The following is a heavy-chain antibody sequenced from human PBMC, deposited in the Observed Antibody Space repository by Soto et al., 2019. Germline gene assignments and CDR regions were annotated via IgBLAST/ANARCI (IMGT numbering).Heavy chain of an antibody. V-gene: IGHV4-39*01. CDR3: ARRPTGPDYYYYYGMDV. Sequence: QLQLQESGPGLVKPSETLSLTCTVSGGSISSSSYYWGWIRQPPGKGLGWIGSIDYSGSTYYNPALKSRVTISVDTSKNQFSLKLSSVTAADTAVYYCARRPTGPDYYYYYGMDVWGQGTTVTVSS. J-gene: IGHJ6*02. CDR2: IDYSGST. CDR1: GGSISSSSYY.